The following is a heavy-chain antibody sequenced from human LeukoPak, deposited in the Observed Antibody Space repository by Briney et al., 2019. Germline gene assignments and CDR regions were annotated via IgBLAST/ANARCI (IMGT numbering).Heavy chain of an antibody. J-gene: IGHJ6*02. CDR1: GFTFSDWY. V-gene: IGHV3-11*01. CDR3: ARGHYGLDV. Sequence: GGPLRLSCAASGFTFSDWYISWIRQAPGKGLEWVSYIKDGGSTIYYADSVEGRFTISRDNAKNSVYLQMNSLRVEDTAVYYCARGHYGLDVWGQGTTVTVSS. CDR2: IKDGGSTI.